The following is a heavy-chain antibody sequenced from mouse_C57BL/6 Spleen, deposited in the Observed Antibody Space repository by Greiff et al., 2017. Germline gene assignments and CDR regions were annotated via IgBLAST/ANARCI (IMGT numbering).Heavy chain of an antibody. CDR1: GFSLTSYG. V-gene: IGHV2-6-1*01. CDR3: ARQSYLYSMDY. J-gene: IGHJ4*01. CDR2: IWSDGST. D-gene: IGHD1-1*01. Sequence: VQGVESGPGLVAPSQSLSITCNVSGFSLTSYGVHWVRQPPGKGLEWLVVIWSDGSTTYNTALKSRLSISKDKSKSQVFLKMNSHQTDDTAMYYCARQSYLYSMDYWGQGTSVTVSS.